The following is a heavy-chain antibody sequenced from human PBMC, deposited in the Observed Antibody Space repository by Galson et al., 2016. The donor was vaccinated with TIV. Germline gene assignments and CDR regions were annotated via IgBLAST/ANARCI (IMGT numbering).Heavy chain of an antibody. V-gene: IGHV1-69*01. CDR1: GGTFSSFV. CDR2: IIPLFGEA. CDR3: AKCHNTAMDTYYYYYGLDV. Sequence: VSCKASGGTFSSFVVTWVRQAPGQGLEWMGGIIPLFGEAHYAQKFQGRVTISADESTSTVYMELRSLRSGDTAVYYCAKCHNTAMDTYYYYYGLDVWGQGPRSPSP. D-gene: IGHD5-18*01. J-gene: IGHJ6*02.